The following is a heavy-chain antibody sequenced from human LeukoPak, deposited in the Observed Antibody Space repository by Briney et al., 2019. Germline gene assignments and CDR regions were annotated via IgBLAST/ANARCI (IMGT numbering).Heavy chain of an antibody. CDR3: ARWRLYSGSPLDY. Sequence: SVKVSCKASGGTFSSYAISWVRQAPGQGLEWMGGIIPIFGTANYAQKFQGRVTITTDESTSTAYMELSSLRSEDTAVYYCARWRLYSGSPLDYWGQGTLVTVSS. D-gene: IGHD1-26*01. V-gene: IGHV1-69*05. CDR1: GGTFSSYA. CDR2: IIPIFGTA. J-gene: IGHJ4*02.